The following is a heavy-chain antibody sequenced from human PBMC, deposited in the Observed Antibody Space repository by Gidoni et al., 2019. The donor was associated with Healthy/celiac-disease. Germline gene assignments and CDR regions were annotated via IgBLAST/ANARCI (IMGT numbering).Heavy chain of an antibody. D-gene: IGHD3-9*01. CDR2: IIPIFGTA. Sequence: QVQLVQSGAEVKKPGSSVKVSCKASGGTFSSYAISWVRQAPGQGLEWMGGIIPIFGTANYAQKFQGRVTITADESTSTAYMELSSLRSEDTAVYYCVMYYDILTGTYYMDVWGKGTTVTVSS. V-gene: IGHV1-69*01. J-gene: IGHJ6*03. CDR1: GGTFSSYA. CDR3: VMYYDILTGTYYMDV.